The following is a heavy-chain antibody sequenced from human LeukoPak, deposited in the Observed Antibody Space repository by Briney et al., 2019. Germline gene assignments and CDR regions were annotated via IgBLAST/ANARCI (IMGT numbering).Heavy chain of an antibody. CDR3: ARDLRPDYGDFYGMDV. D-gene: IGHD4-17*01. Sequence: PGGSLRLSCAASGFSFTNYAMSWVRQAPARGPEWVSSLRGDGETFYADSVKGRFTISRDNAKNSLYLQMNSLRAEDTAVYYCARDLRPDYGDFYGMDVWGQGTTVTVSS. CDR2: LRGDGET. V-gene: IGHV3-21*04. J-gene: IGHJ6*02. CDR1: GFSFTNYA.